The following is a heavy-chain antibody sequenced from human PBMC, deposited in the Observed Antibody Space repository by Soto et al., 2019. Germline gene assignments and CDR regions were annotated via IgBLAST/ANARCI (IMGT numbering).Heavy chain of an antibody. CDR2: IDPSDSYT. CDR1: GYSFTSYW. Sequence: GESLKIYCKGSGYSFTSYWICWVRQMPGKGLEWMGRIDPSDSYTNYSPSFQGHVTISADKSISTAYLQWSSLKASDTAMYYCARQRIAAAGNPYYFDYWGQGTLVTVSS. CDR3: ARQRIAAAGNPYYFDY. D-gene: IGHD6-13*01. V-gene: IGHV5-10-1*01. J-gene: IGHJ4*02.